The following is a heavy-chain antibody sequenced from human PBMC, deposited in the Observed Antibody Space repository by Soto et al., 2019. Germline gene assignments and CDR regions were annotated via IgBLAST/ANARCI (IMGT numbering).Heavy chain of an antibody. CDR2: ISYDGSNK. CDR3: ATEEWARDRSGRDAFDI. J-gene: IGHJ3*02. CDR1: GFTFSSYA. V-gene: IGHV3-30-3*01. Sequence: QVQLVESGGGVVQPGRSLRLSCAASGFTFSSYAMHWVRHAPGKGLEWVAVISYDGSNKYYADSVKGRFTIARDNSQNTLYLQLNSRSAADTAVYYCATEEWARDRSGRDAFDIWGQGTMVAVSS. D-gene: IGHD3-22*01.